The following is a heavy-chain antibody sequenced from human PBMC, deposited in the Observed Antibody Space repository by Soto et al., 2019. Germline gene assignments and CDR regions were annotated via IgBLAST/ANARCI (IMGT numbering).Heavy chain of an antibody. CDR2: IDNDAITT. D-gene: IGHD3-3*01. J-gene: IGHJ4*02. CDR3: ASDGPHISIFGYGDN. CDR1: GGNFSNHS. V-gene: IGHV3-74*01. Sequence: SVRSQRLCYAASGGNFSNHSIHWVLQAQGKGLVWVSYIDNDAITTTYADSVKGRFTISRDNFKNSLYLQMSSLRADDTAVYYCASDGPHISIFGYGDNRGQGNLVTLYS.